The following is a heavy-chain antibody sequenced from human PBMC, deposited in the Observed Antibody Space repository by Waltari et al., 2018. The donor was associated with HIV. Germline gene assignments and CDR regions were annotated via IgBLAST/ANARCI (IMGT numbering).Heavy chain of an antibody. CDR3: ARVGCSSASCYNGWFDP. CDR2: ISAYNGIT. J-gene: IGHJ5*02. D-gene: IGHD2-2*02. CDR1: GYTFTSYG. V-gene: IGHV1-18*01. Sequence: VQLLQSGAEVKKPGATVKVSCKASGYTFTSYGISWVRQAPGQGLEWMGWISAYNGITNYAQKLQGRVTMTTDTSTSTAYMELRSLRSDDTAVYYCARVGCSSASCYNGWFDPWGQGTLVTVSS.